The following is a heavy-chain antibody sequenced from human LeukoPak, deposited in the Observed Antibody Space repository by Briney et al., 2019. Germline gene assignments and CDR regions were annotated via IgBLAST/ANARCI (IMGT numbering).Heavy chain of an antibody. J-gene: IGHJ4*02. CDR3: ARATMLRDFDY. D-gene: IGHD3-10*01. Sequence: SETLSLTCAVYGGSFSGYYWSWIRQPPGKGLEWIGEINHSGSTNYNPSLKSRVAISVDTSKNQFSLKLSSVTAADTAVYYCARATMLRDFDYWGQGTLVTVSS. CDR1: GGSFSGYY. CDR2: INHSGST. V-gene: IGHV4-34*01.